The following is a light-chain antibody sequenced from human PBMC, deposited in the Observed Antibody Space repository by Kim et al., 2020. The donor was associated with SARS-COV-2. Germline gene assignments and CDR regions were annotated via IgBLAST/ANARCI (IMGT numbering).Light chain of an antibody. CDR2: WAS. CDR3: QQYYGTTYS. Sequence: RATINCKSSQTILHNSNNKDYLAWFQQKPGQPPKLLIYWASTRESGVPDRFSGSGSGIDFTLTISSLQAEDVAIYYCQQYYGTTYSFGQGTKLEI. J-gene: IGKJ2*03. V-gene: IGKV4-1*01. CDR1: QTILHNSNNKDY.